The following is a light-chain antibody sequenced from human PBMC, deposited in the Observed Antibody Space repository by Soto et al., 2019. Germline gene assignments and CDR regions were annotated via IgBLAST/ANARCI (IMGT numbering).Light chain of an antibody. J-gene: IGKJ3*01. CDR1: QSISSY. Sequence: DIQMTQSPSSLFASVGDRVTITCRASQSISSYLNWYQQKPGKAPKLLIYAASSLQGGVPSRFSGSGSGTDFTLTISSLQPEDFATYYCQQSYTTPRTFGPGTKVDIK. CDR3: QQSYTTPRT. V-gene: IGKV1-39*01. CDR2: AAS.